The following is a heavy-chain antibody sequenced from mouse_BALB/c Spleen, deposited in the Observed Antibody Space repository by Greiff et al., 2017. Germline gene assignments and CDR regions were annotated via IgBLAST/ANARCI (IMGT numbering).Heavy chain of an antibody. V-gene: IGHV14-3*02. J-gene: IGHJ3*01. D-gene: IGHD2-4*01. CDR2: IDPANGNT. CDR1: GFNIKDTY. Sequence: EVQLQESGAELVKPGASVKLSCTASGFNIKDTYMHWVKQRPEQGLEWIGRIDPANGNTKYDPKFQGKATIAADTTSNTTYLQLSSLTSEDTAVYYCAREDYAGFAYWGQGTLVTVSA. CDR3: AREDYAGFAY.